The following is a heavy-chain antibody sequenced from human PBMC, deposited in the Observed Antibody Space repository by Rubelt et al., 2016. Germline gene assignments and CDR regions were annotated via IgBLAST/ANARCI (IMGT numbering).Heavy chain of an antibody. CDR1: GGSFSGYY. D-gene: IGHD6-13*01. CDR3: ATDHGIAAAGTLHPFDY. Sequence: GGSFSGYYWSWIRQPPGKGLEWIGEINHSGSTNYNPSLKSRVTISVDTSKNQFSLKLSSVTAADTAVYYCATDHGIAAAGTLHPFDYWGQGTLVTVSS. J-gene: IGHJ4*02. V-gene: IGHV4-34*01. CDR2: INHSGST.